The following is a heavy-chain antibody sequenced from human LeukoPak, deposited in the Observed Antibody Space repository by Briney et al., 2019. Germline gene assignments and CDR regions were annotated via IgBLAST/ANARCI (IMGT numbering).Heavy chain of an antibody. V-gene: IGHV3-21*01. CDR3: ARTMYSSGWYAFDY. Sequence: PGGSLRLSCAASGFTFSSSGMNWVRQAPGKGLEWVSSISSSSSYIYYADSVKGRFTISRDNAKNSLYLQMNSLRAEDTAVYYCARTMYSSGWYAFDYWGQGTLVTVST. J-gene: IGHJ4*02. CDR1: GFTFSSSG. D-gene: IGHD6-19*01. CDR2: ISSSSSYI.